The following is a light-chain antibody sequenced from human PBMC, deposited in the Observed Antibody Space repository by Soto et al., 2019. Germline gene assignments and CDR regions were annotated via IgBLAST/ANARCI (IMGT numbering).Light chain of an antibody. CDR2: GAS. CDR3: QHRGKWPRT. Sequence: EIVLTQSPATLSLSPGERATLSCRASQSVSSYLAWYQQKPGPAPRLLIYGASNRATDIPARFSGSGSGTDFHLIISSLEPEDFAVYYCQHRGKWPRTFGQGTKLDI. V-gene: IGKV3-11*01. J-gene: IGKJ2*01. CDR1: QSVSSY.